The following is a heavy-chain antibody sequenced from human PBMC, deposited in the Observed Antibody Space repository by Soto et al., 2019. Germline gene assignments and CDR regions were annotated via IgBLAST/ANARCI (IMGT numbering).Heavy chain of an antibody. V-gene: IGHV4-59*08. J-gene: IGHJ4*02. CDR1: GGSISSYY. D-gene: IGHD3-10*01. Sequence: SETLSLTCTVSGGSISSYYWSWIRQPPGKGLEWIGYIYYSGSTNYNPSLKSRVTISVDTSKNQFSLKLSSVTAADTAVYYCARQGRDFGSGYYFDYWGQGTLVTVSS. CDR3: ARQGRDFGSGYYFDY. CDR2: IYYSGST.